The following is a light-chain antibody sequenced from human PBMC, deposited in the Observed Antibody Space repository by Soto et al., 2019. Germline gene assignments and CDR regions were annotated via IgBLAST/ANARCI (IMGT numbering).Light chain of an antibody. CDR2: GVS. Sequence: EIVLTQSPGTLSLSPGERATLSCRASQSLTGTYLAWYQQKPGQAPRLLIYGVSNRATGIPDRFSGSGSGIDFTLTISRLEPEDFAVYYCQQYGTSPLTFGGGTKVEIK. CDR3: QQYGTSPLT. J-gene: IGKJ4*01. V-gene: IGKV3-20*01. CDR1: QSLTGTY.